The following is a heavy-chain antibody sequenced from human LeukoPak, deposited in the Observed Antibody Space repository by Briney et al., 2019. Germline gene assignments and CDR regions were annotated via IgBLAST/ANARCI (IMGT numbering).Heavy chain of an antibody. CDR3: AREGDSGSYTAY. D-gene: IGHD1-26*01. CDR2: INHSGST. J-gene: IGHJ4*02. Sequence: SETLSLTCAVYGGSFSGYYWSWIRQPPGKGLEWIGEINHSGSTYYNPSLKSRVTISVDTSKNQFSLKLSSVTAADTAVYYCAREGDSGSYTAYWGQGTLVTVSS. V-gene: IGHV4-34*01. CDR1: GGSFSGYY.